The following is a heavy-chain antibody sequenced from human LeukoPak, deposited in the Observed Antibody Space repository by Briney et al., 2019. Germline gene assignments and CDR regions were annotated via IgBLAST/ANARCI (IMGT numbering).Heavy chain of an antibody. V-gene: IGHV3-53*01. CDR2: IYSGGST. CDR1: GFTVSSNY. CDR3: ARDGWGRRRDGYNFYWYFDL. J-gene: IGHJ2*01. D-gene: IGHD5-24*01. Sequence: GGSLRLSCAASGFTVSSNYMSWVRQAPGKGLEWVSVIYSGGSTYYADSVKGRFTISRDNSKNTLYLQMNSLRAEDTAVYYCARDGWGRRRDGYNFYWYFDLWGRGTLVTVSS.